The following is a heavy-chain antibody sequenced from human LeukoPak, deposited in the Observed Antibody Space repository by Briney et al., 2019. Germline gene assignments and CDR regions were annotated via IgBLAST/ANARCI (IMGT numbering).Heavy chain of an antibody. CDR3: ARDSSTVTRTPDAFDI. D-gene: IGHD4-17*01. V-gene: IGHV3-33*01. Sequence: GGSLRLSCAASGFTFSSYGMHWVRQAPGKGLEWVAVIWYDGSNKYYADSVKGRFTISRDNSKNTLYLQMNSLRAEDTAVYYCARDSSTVTRTPDAFDIWGQGTMVTVSS. J-gene: IGHJ3*02. CDR2: IWYDGSNK. CDR1: GFTFSSYG.